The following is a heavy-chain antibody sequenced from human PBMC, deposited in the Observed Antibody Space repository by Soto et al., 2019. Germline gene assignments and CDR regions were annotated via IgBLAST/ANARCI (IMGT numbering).Heavy chain of an antibody. J-gene: IGHJ6*02. Sequence: ASVKVSCKVSGYTLTELSMHWVRQAPGKGLEWMGGFDPEDGETIYAQKFQGRVTMTEDTSTDTAYMELSSLRSEDTAVYYCATTSARLSTQWLVEDYYYYGMDVWGQGTTVTVSS. D-gene: IGHD6-19*01. V-gene: IGHV1-24*01. CDR1: GYTLTELS. CDR3: ATTSARLSTQWLVEDYYYYGMDV. CDR2: FDPEDGET.